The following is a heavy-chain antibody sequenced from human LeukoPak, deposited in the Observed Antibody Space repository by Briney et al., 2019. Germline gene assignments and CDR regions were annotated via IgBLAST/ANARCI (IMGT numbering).Heavy chain of an antibody. CDR1: GGSISSSSYY. Sequence: SETLSLTCTVSGGSISSSSYYWGWIRQPPGKGLEWIGSIYYSGSTYYNPSLKSRVTISVDTSKNQFSLRLSSVTAADTAVYYCARDDGGGADYWGQGTLVTVSS. J-gene: IGHJ4*02. CDR2: IYYSGST. D-gene: IGHD3-16*01. CDR3: ARDDGGGADY. V-gene: IGHV4-39*07.